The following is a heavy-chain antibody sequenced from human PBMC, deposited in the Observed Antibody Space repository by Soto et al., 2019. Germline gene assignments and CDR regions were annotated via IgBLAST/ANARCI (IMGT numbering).Heavy chain of an antibody. CDR1: GGSISSGGYY. Sequence: SETLSLTCTVSGGSISSGGYYWSWIRQHPGKGLEWIGYIYYSGSTYYNPSLKSRVTISVDTSKNQFSLKLSSVTAADTAVYYCASAIWFWEPHGVWFESWGQGTLVIGSA. V-gene: IGHV4-31*03. J-gene: IGHJ5*01. D-gene: IGHD3-10*01. CDR2: IYYSGST. CDR3: ASAIWFWEPHGVWFES.